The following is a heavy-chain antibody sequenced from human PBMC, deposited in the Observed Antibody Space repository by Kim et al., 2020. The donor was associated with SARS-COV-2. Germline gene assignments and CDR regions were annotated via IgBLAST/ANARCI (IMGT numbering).Heavy chain of an antibody. CDR3: ARLILGYCSGGSCYRRGVYYFDY. CDR1: GGSFSGYY. V-gene: IGHV4-34*01. J-gene: IGHJ4*02. D-gene: IGHD2-15*01. Sequence: SETLSLTCAVYGGSFSGYYWSWIRQPPGKGLEWIGEINHSGSTNYNPSLKSRVTISVDTSKNQFSLKLSSVTAADTAVYYCARLILGYCSGGSCYRRGVYYFDYWGQGTLVTVSS. CDR2: INHSGST.